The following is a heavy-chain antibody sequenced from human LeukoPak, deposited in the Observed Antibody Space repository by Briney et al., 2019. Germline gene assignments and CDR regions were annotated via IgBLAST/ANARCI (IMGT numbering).Heavy chain of an antibody. J-gene: IGHJ5*02. Sequence: ASETLSLTCAVYGGSFSGYYWSWIRQPAGKGLEWIGRISTSGNTDYNPSLTSRLTLSVDTSKNQFSLKLISVTAADTAVYYCARGSIAGRTGYWFDPWGQGTLVTVSS. CDR1: GGSFSGYY. D-gene: IGHD6-6*01. CDR2: ISTSGNT. V-gene: IGHV4-59*10. CDR3: ARGSIAGRTGYWFDP.